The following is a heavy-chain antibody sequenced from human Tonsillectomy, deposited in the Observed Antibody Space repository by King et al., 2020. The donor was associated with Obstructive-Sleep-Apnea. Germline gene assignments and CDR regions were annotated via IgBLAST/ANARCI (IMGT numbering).Heavy chain of an antibody. CDR1: GGSISSSSYY. CDR3: ARDYYDSSGYYPLYSYYYGMDV. Sequence: QLQESGPGLVKPSETLSLTCTVSGGSISSSSYYWGWIRQPPGKGLEWIGSIYYSGSTYYNPSLKSRATISVDTSKNQFSLKLGSVTAADTAVYYCARDYYDSSGYYPLYSYYYGMDVWGQATTVTVSS. J-gene: IGHJ6*02. CDR2: IYYSGST. V-gene: IGHV4-39*07. D-gene: IGHD3-22*01.